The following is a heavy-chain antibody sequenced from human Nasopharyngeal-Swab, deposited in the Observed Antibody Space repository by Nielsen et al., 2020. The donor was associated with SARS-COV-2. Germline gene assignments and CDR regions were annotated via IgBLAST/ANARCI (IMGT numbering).Heavy chain of an antibody. CDR1: GFTFSSYW. D-gene: IGHD3-22*01. J-gene: IGHJ5*02. Sequence: GESLKISYAASGFTFSSYWMSWVRQAPGKGLEWVANIKQDGSEKYYVDSVKGRFTISRDNAKNSLYLQMNSLRAEDTAVYYCARVTGLGGCYYDSSGYPNWFDPWGQGTLVTVSS. CDR3: ARVTGLGGCYYDSSGYPNWFDP. CDR2: IKQDGSEK. V-gene: IGHV3-7*01.